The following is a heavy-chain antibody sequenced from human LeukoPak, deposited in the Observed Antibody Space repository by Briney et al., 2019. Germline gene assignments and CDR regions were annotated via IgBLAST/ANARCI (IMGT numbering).Heavy chain of an antibody. Sequence: ASVKVSCKASGYTFTSYYMHWVRQAPGQGLEWMGIINPSGGSTSYAQKFQGRVTMTRDTSTSTVYMELSSLRSEDTAVYYCARDRGSTSSPYYFDYWGQGTLVTVSS. V-gene: IGHV1-46*01. D-gene: IGHD2-2*01. CDR3: ARDRGSTSSPYYFDY. J-gene: IGHJ4*02. CDR2: INPSGGST. CDR1: GYTFTSYY.